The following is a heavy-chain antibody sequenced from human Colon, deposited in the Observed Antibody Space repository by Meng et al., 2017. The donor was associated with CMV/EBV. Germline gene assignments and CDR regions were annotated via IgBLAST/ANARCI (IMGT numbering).Heavy chain of an antibody. J-gene: IGHJ4*02. CDR1: GYSLSNYA. Sequence: KASGYSLSNYAMNYAMHWVRQAPGQGLEWMGWINTKTGNPTYAQGFTGRFVFSLDTSVSTAYLQISSLKADDTAVYYCARGRLTADYWGQGTLVTVSS. CDR3: ARGRLTADY. V-gene: IGHV7-4-1*02. CDR2: INTKTGNP. D-gene: IGHD4/OR15-4a*01.